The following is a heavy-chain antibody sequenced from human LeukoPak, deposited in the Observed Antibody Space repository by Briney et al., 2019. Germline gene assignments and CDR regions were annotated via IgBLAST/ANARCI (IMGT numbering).Heavy chain of an antibody. Sequence: ASVKVSCKASGYTFTSYGISWVRQAPGQGLEWMGWISAHNGNTNYAQKLQGRVTMTTDTSTSTAYMELRSLRSDDTAVYYCARIQYSSSWYVPRVLPYYYYYGMDVWGQGTTVTVSS. J-gene: IGHJ6*02. CDR2: ISAHNGNT. CDR1: GYTFTSYG. CDR3: ARIQYSSSWYVPRVLPYYYYYGMDV. V-gene: IGHV1-18*01. D-gene: IGHD6-13*01.